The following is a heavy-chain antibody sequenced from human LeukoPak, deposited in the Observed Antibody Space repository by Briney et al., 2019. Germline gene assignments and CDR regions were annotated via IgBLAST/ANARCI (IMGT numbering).Heavy chain of an antibody. V-gene: IGHV4-34*01. D-gene: IGHD6-19*01. CDR1: GGSFSGYY. CDR2: INHSGST. Sequence: SETLSLTCAVYGGSFSGYYWSWIRQPPGKGLEWIGEINHSGSTNYNPSLKSRVTISVDTSKNQFSLKLSSVTAADTAVYYCARGLSWQWLAGPFFEYWGQGTLVTVSS. J-gene: IGHJ4*02. CDR3: ARGLSWQWLAGPFFEY.